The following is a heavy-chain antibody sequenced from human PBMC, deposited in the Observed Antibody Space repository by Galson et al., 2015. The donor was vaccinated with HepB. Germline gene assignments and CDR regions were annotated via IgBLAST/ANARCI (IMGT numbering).Heavy chain of an antibody. V-gene: IGHV3-33*08. J-gene: IGHJ3*02. CDR1: GFTFSSYG. CDR2: TWYDGSNK. D-gene: IGHD4-17*01. CDR3: ASSTVTTWSHAFDI. Sequence: SLRLSCAASGFTFSSYGMHWVRQAPGKGLEWVAVTWYDGSNKYYADSVKGRFTISRDNSKNTLYLQMNSLRAEDTAVYYCASSTVTTWSHAFDIWGQGTMVTVSS.